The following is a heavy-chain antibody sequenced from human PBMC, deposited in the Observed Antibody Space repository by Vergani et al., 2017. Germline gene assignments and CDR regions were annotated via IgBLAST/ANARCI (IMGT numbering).Heavy chain of an antibody. V-gene: IGHV3-7*01. J-gene: IGHJ6*03. Sequence: EVQLVESGGGLVQPGGSLSLSCAASGFTFSSYWMSWVRQAPGKGLEWVANIKQDGSEKYYVDSVKGRFTISRDNAKNSLYLQMNSLRAEDTAVYYCARENGVATRGYYMDGWGKGTTVTVSS. CDR3: ARENGVATRGYYMDG. CDR2: IKQDGSEK. CDR1: GFTFSSYW. D-gene: IGHD5-12*01.